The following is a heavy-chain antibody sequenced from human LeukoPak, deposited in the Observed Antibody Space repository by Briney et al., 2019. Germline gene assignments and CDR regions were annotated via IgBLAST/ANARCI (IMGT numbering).Heavy chain of an antibody. CDR3: ARVQGFGEFPMDV. Sequence: SETLSLTCAVYVESFSNYYWSWIRQPPGKVLEWIGEINHSGSTNYNPSLKSRVIISVDTSKNQFSLKLSSVTAADTAVYYCARVQGFGEFPMDVWGKGTTVTISS. CDR1: VESFSNYY. J-gene: IGHJ6*04. CDR2: INHSGST. V-gene: IGHV4-34*01. D-gene: IGHD3-10*01.